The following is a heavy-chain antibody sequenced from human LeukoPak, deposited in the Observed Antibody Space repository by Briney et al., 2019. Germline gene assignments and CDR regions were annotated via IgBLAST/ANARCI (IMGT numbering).Heavy chain of an antibody. Sequence: MSSETLSLTCTASGASITDYYWSWIRQPPAKGLEWIVYIYYSGSPNYNPSLKSRVTLSLDTSQNQFSLKLTSVTAADTAVYYCAYGGDAYKTGYWGQGTLVTVSS. D-gene: IGHD5-24*01. V-gene: IGHV4-59*01. J-gene: IGHJ4*02. CDR1: GASITDYY. CDR3: AYGGDAYKTGY. CDR2: IYYSGSP.